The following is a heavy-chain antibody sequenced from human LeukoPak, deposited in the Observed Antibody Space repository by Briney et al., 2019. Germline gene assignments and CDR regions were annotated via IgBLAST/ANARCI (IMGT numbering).Heavy chain of an antibody. CDR2: IYTSGST. D-gene: IGHD6-13*01. CDR1: GGSISSYY. J-gene: IGHJ2*01. CDR3: AISSSANWYFDL. Sequence: SETLSLTCTVSGGSISSYYWSWIRQPAGKGLEWIGRIYTSGSTNYNPSLKSRVTMSVDTSKNQFSLKLSSVTAADTAVYYCAISSSANWYFDLWGRGTLVTVSS. V-gene: IGHV4-4*07.